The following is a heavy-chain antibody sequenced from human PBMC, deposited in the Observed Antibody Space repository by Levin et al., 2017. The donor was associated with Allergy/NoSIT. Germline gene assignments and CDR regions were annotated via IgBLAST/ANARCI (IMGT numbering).Heavy chain of an antibody. D-gene: IGHD4-17*01. CDR2: ISSGSSTI. Sequence: GESLKISCAASGFTFSIYNMNWVRQAPGKGLEWVSYISSGSSTIYYADSVKGRFTISRDNAKNSLHLQMNSLRAEDTAVYYCARDRYGDYDLDYWGQGTPVTVSS. CDR1: GFTFSIYN. J-gene: IGHJ4*02. CDR3: ARDRYGDYDLDY. V-gene: IGHV3-48*01.